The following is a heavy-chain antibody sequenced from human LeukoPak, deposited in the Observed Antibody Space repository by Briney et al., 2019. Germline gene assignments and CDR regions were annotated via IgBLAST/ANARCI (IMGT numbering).Heavy chain of an antibody. CDR3: ATEGSGYYSGGAFDI. D-gene: IGHD3-22*01. CDR2: IYYSGST. V-gene: IGHV4-59*01. CDR1: GGSISSYY. Sequence: SETLSLTCTVSGGSISSYYWSWIRQPPGKGLEWIGYIYYSGSTNYNPSLKSRVTISVDTSKNQFSLKLSSVTPADTAMYYCATEGSGYYSGGAFDIWGQGTMVTVSS. J-gene: IGHJ3*02.